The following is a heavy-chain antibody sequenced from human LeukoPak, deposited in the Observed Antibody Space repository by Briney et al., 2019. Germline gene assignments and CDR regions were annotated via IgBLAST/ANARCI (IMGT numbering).Heavy chain of an antibody. J-gene: IGHJ4*02. CDR3: ARDASIAARPSN. CDR1: GGSISSGDYY. Sequence: SETLSLTCTVSGGSISSGDYYWSWIRQPPGKGLEWIGYIYHSGSTYYNPSLKSRVTISVDRSKNQFSLKLSSVTAADTAVYYCARDASIAARPSNWGQGTLVTVSS. D-gene: IGHD6-6*01. V-gene: IGHV4-30-2*01. CDR2: IYHSGST.